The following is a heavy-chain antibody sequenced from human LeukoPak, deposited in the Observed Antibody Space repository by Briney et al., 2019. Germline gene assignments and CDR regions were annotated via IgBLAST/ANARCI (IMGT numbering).Heavy chain of an antibody. Sequence: GGSLRLSCAASGFTFGSYAMYWVRQAPGKGLEWVSGIFGSGGSAHYADSVKGRFTISRDNSKNTVYLQMDSLRVEDTAIYYCAKTTTGYSSGRYPAWPIDYWGQGTLVAVSS. J-gene: IGHJ4*02. V-gene: IGHV3-23*01. CDR1: GFTFGSYA. CDR3: AKTTTGYSSGRYPAWPIDY. D-gene: IGHD2-15*01. CDR2: IFGSGGSA.